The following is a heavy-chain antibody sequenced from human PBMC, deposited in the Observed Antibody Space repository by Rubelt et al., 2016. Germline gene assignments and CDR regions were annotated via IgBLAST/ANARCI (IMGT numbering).Heavy chain of an antibody. D-gene: IGHD1-26*01. CDR2: MNPNSGNT. V-gene: IGHV1-8*02. Sequence: QVQLVQSGAEVKKPGASVKVSCKASGYTFTSYGISWVRQATGQGLEWMGWMNPNSGNTGYAQKFPGGGTMTRNTSRSTAYMELSSLRSEDTAVYYCARGVGATYAFDIWGQGTMVTVSS. J-gene: IGHJ3*02. CDR1: GYTFTSYG. CDR3: ARGVGATYAFDI.